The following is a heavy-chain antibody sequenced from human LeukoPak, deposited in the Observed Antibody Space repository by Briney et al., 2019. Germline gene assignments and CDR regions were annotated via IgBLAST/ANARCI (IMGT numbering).Heavy chain of an antibody. J-gene: IGHJ4*02. CDR1: GGSFSGYD. V-gene: IGHV4-34*01. CDR3: ATDAAAGTLDY. CDR2: INHSGST. Sequence: SETLSLTCAVYGGSFSGYDWSWIRQPPGKGLEWIGEINHSGSTNYNPSLKSRVTISVDTSKSQFSLKLSSVTAADTAVYYCATDAAAGTLDYWGQGTLVTVSS. D-gene: IGHD6-13*01.